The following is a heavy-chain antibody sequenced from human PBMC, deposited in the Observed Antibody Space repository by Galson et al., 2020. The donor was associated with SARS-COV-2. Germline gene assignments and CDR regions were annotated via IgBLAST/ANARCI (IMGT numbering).Heavy chain of an antibody. Sequence: GESLKISCAASGFTFSSYWMSWVRQAPGKGLEWVANIKQDGSEKYYVDSVKGRFTISRDNAKNSLYLQMNSLRAEDTAVYYCARASGYDPLGLSSCDYWGQGTLVTVAS. V-gene: IGHV3-7*04. J-gene: IGHJ4*02. CDR1: GFTFSSYW. CDR3: ARASGYDPLGLSSCDY. CDR2: IKQDGSEK. D-gene: IGHD5-12*01.